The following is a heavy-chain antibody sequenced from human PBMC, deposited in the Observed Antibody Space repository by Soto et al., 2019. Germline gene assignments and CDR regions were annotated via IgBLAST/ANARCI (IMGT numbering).Heavy chain of an antibody. CDR1: GSSISSHY. D-gene: IGHD3-16*01. J-gene: IGHJ4*02. CDR2: MSDSGST. V-gene: IGHV4-59*11. CDR3: TKDGGPLYFFDY. Sequence: PSETLSLTCTVSGSSISSHYWSWIRQPPGKGLEWIGYMSDSGSTNYNPSLKSRVTISEDTSKNQFSLNLSSVTAADTAVYYCTKDGGPLYFFDYWGQGILVTVSS.